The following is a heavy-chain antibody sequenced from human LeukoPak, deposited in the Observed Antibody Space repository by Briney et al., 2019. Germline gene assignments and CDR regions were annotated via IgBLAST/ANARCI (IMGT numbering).Heavy chain of an antibody. CDR2: IYPGDSDT. J-gene: IGHJ4*02. CDR1: GFSFASYW. D-gene: IGHD4-17*01. Sequence: GESLKISCKGSGFSFASYWIGWVRQMPGKGLDWMGIIYPGDSDTIYSPSFQGQVTISADKSISTAYLQWSSLKASDTAMYYCARIDYGDDYAYWGQGTLVTVSS. CDR3: ARIDYGDDYAY. V-gene: IGHV5-51*01.